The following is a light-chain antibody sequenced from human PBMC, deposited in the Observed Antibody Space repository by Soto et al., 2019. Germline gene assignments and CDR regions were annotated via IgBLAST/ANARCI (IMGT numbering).Light chain of an antibody. CDR2: GAS. Sequence: ELVMTQSPATLSVSPGERATLSCRSSQTVNSNLAWYQQKPGQAPRLLIYGASTRASGIPARFSGSGSGTEFTLTISSLQSEDFAVYYCQQYNAWPLFGPGTKVEIK. CDR3: QQYNAWPL. V-gene: IGKV3-15*01. J-gene: IGKJ3*01. CDR1: QTVNSN.